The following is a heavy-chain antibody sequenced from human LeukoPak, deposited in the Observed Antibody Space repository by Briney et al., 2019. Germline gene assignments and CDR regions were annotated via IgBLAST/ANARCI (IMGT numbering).Heavy chain of an antibody. V-gene: IGHV4-59*12. J-gene: IGHJ4*02. CDR2: IHYSGNT. CDR3: ARDQSFWSGYYPDEGFDY. Sequence: SETLSLTCTVSGGSTSPYYWSWIRQPPGKGLEWIGYIHYSGNTNYNPSLKGRVSISVDTSKNQFSLKLSSVTAADTAVYYCARDQSFWSGYYPDEGFDYWGQGTLVIVSS. CDR1: GGSTSPYY. D-gene: IGHD3-3*01.